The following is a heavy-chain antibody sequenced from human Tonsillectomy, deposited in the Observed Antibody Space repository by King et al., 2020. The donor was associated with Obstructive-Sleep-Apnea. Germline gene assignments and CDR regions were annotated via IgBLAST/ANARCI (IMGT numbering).Heavy chain of an antibody. CDR3: ARGISISGSYYGGGGGYFDS. J-gene: IGHJ4*02. D-gene: IGHD1-26*01. Sequence: VQLVESGGGVVQPGRSLRLSCAASGFTFSNYAMHWVRQAPGKGLDWVAVISYDGSNKYYADSVKGRFTISRHTSKNTLYLQMNSLRTEDTAGYYCARGISISGSYYGGGGGYFDSWVQGTLVTVSS. CDR2: ISYDGSNK. V-gene: IGHV3-30-3*01. CDR1: GFTFSNYA.